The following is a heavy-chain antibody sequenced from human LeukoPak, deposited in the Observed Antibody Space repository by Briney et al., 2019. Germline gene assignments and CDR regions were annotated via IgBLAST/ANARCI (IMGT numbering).Heavy chain of an antibody. CDR3: AWSRAGYTYLFY. Sequence: GGSLRLYSAASGFTFNSHWMHWVRQVPGKGLVWVSRINGDGSSTNYADSVKGRFTISRDNAKNTLYLQMNSLRAEDTAVYYCAWSRAGYTYLFYWGQGTLVTVSS. J-gene: IGHJ4*02. CDR2: INGDGSST. V-gene: IGHV3-74*01. D-gene: IGHD5-24*01. CDR1: GFTFNSHW.